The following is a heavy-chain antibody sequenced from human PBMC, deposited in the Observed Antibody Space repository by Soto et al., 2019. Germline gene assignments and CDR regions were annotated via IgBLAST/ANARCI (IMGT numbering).Heavy chain of an antibody. CDR3: AHSVVAGLGYYFAY. J-gene: IGHJ4*02. V-gene: IGHV2-5*02. CDR2: IYWDDDK. D-gene: IGHD6-19*01. Sequence: QITLKESGPTLVKPTQTLTLTCTFSGFSLSSTRVAVGWIRQPPGKALEWLALIYWDDDKRYSPFLKSRLTIPKDTSKNQVVLTMTNMDPVDTATYYCAHSVVAGLGYYFAYWGQGTLVTVSS. CDR1: GFSLSSTRVA.